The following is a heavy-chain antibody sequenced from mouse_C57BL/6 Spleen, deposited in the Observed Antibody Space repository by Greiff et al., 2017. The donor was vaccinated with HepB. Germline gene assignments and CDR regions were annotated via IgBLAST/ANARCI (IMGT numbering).Heavy chain of an antibody. Sequence: VHVKQSGTVLARPGASVKMSCKTSGYTFTSYWMHWVKQRPGQGLEWIGAIYPGNSDTSYNQKFKGKAKLTAVTSASTAYMELSSLTNEDSAVYYCTYGYYNYYAMDYWGQGTSVTVSS. CDR3: TYGYYNYYAMDY. CDR2: IYPGNSDT. J-gene: IGHJ4*01. D-gene: IGHD2-3*01. CDR1: GYTFTSYW. V-gene: IGHV1-5*01.